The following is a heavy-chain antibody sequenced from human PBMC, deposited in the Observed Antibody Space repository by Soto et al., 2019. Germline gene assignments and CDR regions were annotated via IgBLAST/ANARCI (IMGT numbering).Heavy chain of an antibody. Sequence: EVHLLESGAGLVQPGESLRLSCGTSGFPFSSCVTTWVRQAPGKGLEWVSSITNTHAGTYYADSVKGRFTISRDNSKNTIYLQMNNLRAEDTAVYYCAKGLISGRWYGEEWGQGSLVTVSS. D-gene: IGHD6-13*01. V-gene: IGHV3-23*01. CDR2: ITNTHAGT. J-gene: IGHJ4*02. CDR3: AKGLISGRWYGEE. CDR1: GFPFSSCV.